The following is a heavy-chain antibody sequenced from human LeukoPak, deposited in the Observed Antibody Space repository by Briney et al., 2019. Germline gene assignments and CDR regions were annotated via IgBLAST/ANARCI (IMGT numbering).Heavy chain of an antibody. V-gene: IGHV4-31*03. D-gene: IGHD3-3*01. CDR1: GGSISSGGYY. CDR2: IYYSGST. CDR3: AGGIEWYWFDP. Sequence: SETLSLTCTVSGGSISSGGYYWSWIRQHPGKGLEWIGYIYYSGSTYYNPSLKSRVTISVDTSKNQFSLKLSSVTAADTAVYYCAGGIEWYWFDPWGQGTLVTVSS. J-gene: IGHJ5*02.